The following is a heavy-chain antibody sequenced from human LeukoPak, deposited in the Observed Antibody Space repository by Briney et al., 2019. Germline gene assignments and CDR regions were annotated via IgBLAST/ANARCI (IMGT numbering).Heavy chain of an antibody. CDR2: ISGSGGST. CDR3: ANPPTVTKTRFDS. V-gene: IGHV3-23*01. J-gene: IGHJ5*01. D-gene: IGHD4-17*01. CDR1: GFTFSSYG. Sequence: GGTLRLSCAASGFTFSSYGMSWVRQAPGKGLERVSAISGSGGSTYYADSVKGRFTISRDNSKNTLYLQMNSLRAEDTAVYYCANPPTVTKTRFDSWGQGTLVTVSS.